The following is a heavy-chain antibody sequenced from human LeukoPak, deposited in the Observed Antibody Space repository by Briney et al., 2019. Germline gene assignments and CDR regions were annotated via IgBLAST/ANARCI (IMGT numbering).Heavy chain of an antibody. V-gene: IGHV3-30*03. Sequence: QTGGSLRLSCVASEFTFRSYDMHWVRQAPGKGLEWVAVISYDGSNKDYADSVKGRFTISRDNVKNLLYLQMNSLRAEDTAVYYCARVQRGIAVALDYWGQGTLATVSS. CDR2: ISYDGSNK. CDR1: EFTFRSYD. J-gene: IGHJ4*02. CDR3: ARVQRGIAVALDY. D-gene: IGHD6-19*01.